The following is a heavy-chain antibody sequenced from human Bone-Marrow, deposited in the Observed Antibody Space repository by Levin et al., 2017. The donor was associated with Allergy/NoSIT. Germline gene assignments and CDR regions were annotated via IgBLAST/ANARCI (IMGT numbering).Heavy chain of an antibody. V-gene: IGHV1-69*13. CDR1: GGTFSSYI. CDR3: ARSTTVSSSSGIGY. CDR2: IIPIFGTT. D-gene: IGHD6-6*01. Sequence: SVKVSCKASGGTFSSYIFTWVRQAPGQGLEWMGGIIPIFGTTNYAQRFQDRLTITADESTSSVYMELSSLRSEDTAVFYCARSTTVSSSSGIGYWGQGTLVTVSS. J-gene: IGHJ4*02.